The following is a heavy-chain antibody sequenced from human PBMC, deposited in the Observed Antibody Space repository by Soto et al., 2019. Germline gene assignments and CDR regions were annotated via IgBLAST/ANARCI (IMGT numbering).Heavy chain of an antibody. CDR1: GFTFSSYW. CDR2: IKGDGSET. CDR3: LRGNSGYGNFDY. V-gene: IGHV3-74*01. Sequence: EGSLRLSCAASGFTFSSYWMHWVRQAPGKGLVWVSRIKGDGSETNYADSVKGRFTISRDNAKNTLYLQLNSLRAEDTAVYYCLRGNSGYGNFDYWGQGTQVTVSS. J-gene: IGHJ4*02. D-gene: IGHD5-12*01.